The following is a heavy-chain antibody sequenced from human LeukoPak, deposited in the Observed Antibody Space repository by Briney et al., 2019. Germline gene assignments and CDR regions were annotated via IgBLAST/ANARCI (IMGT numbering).Heavy chain of an antibody. CDR1: GFTFSSYG. V-gene: IGHV3-30*02. J-gene: IGHJ4*02. Sequence: PGGSLRLSCAASGFTFSSYGMHWVRQAPGKGLEWVAFIRYDGSNKYYAGSVKGRFTISRDNSKNTLYLQMNSLRAEDTAVYYCAKKSSSSWPFDYWGQGTLVTVSS. CDR3: AKKSSSSWPFDY. D-gene: IGHD6-13*01. CDR2: IRYDGSNK.